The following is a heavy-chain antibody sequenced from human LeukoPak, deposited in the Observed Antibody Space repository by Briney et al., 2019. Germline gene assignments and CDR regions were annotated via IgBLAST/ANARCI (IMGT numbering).Heavy chain of an antibody. CDR3: AKDRYYYDSSGTFDY. CDR1: GYTFTGYY. Sequence: GASVKVSRKASGYTFTGYYMHWVRQAPGQGLEWMGWINPNSGGTNYAQKFQGRVTMTRDTSISTAYMELSRLRSDDTAVYYCAKDRYYYDSSGTFDYWGQGTLVTVSS. J-gene: IGHJ4*02. V-gene: IGHV1-2*02. CDR2: INPNSGGT. D-gene: IGHD3-22*01.